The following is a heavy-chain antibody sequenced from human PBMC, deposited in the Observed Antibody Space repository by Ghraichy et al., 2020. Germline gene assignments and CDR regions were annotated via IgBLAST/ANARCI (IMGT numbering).Heavy chain of an antibody. V-gene: IGHV4-34*01. D-gene: IGHD1-26*01. J-gene: IGHJ4*02. CDR1: GGSFSGYY. Sequence: SETLSLTCAVYGGSFSGYYWSWIRQPPGKGLEWIGEINHSGSTNYNPSLKSRVTISVDTSKNQFSLKLSSVTAADTAVYYCARGNQTHVNSGSYYDYWGQGTLVTVSS. CDR3: ARGNQTHVNSGSYYDY. CDR2: INHSGST.